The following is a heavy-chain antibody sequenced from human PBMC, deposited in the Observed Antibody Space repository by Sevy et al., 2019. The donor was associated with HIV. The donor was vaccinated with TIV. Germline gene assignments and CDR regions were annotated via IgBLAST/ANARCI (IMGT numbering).Heavy chain of an antibody. V-gene: IGHV1-18*01. CDR2: ISAYNGNT. J-gene: IGHJ4*02. D-gene: IGHD2-21*02. CDR3: ARALSTVVTPPYYFDY. CDR1: GYTFTSYG. Sequence: ASVKVSCKASGYTFTSYGISWVRQAPGQGLEWMGWISAYNGNTNYAQKLQGIVTMTTDTSTSTAYMELRSLRSDDTAVYYCARALSTVVTPPYYFDYWGQGTLVTVSS.